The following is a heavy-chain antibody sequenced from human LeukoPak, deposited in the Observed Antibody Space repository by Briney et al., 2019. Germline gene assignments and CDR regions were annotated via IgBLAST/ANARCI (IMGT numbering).Heavy chain of an antibody. CDR1: GFSFNNYG. J-gene: IGHJ4*02. Sequence: GGSLRLSCAVSGFSFNNYGMYWVRQAPGKGLEWVAFIWYDGSNKFYVDSVKGRFSISRDNSKNTLYLQMDSLRGEDTAVYYCAKDSADIVVVVAATPDYWGQGTLVTVSS. CDR3: AKDSADIVVVVAATPDY. V-gene: IGHV3-30*02. CDR2: IWYDGSNK. D-gene: IGHD2-15*01.